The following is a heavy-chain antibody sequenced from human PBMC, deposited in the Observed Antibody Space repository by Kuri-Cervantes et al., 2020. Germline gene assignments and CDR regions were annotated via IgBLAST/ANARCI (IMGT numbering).Heavy chain of an antibody. Sequence: SQTLSLTCAVYGGSFSGNYWSWIRQPPGKGLEWIGEISHGGSTSYNPSLKSRVTISADTSKNQFSLQLSSVTAADTAVYYCARSITIFGPTVDYWGQGTLVTVSS. D-gene: IGHD3-3*01. CDR1: GGSFSGNY. V-gene: IGHV4-34*01. J-gene: IGHJ4*02. CDR2: ISHGGST. CDR3: ARSITIFGPTVDY.